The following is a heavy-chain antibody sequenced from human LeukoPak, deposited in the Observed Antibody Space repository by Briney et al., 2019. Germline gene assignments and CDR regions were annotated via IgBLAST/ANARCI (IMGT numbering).Heavy chain of an antibody. CDR2: IYYSGST. D-gene: IGHD6-6*01. CDR3: ARLYSSSSYFDY. CDR1: GGSISSYY. Sequence: SETLSLTCTVSGGSISSYYWSWNRQPPGKGLEWIGYIYYSGSTNYNPSLKSRVTISVDTSKNQFSLKLSSVTAADTAVYYCARLYSSSSYFDYWGQGTLVTVSS. V-gene: IGHV4-59*01. J-gene: IGHJ4*02.